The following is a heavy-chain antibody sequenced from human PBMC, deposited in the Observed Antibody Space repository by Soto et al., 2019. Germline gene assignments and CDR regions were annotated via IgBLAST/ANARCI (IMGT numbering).Heavy chain of an antibody. CDR3: ARGQEVVVVPAAMPADYYYYGMDV. CDR2: INAGNGNT. Sequence: ASVKVSCKASGYTFTSYAMHWVRQAPGQRLEWMGWINAGNGNTKYSQKFQGGVTITRDTSASTAYMELSSLRSEDTAVYYCARGQEVVVVPAAMPADYYYYGMDVWGQGTTVTVSS. CDR1: GYTFTSYA. J-gene: IGHJ6*02. D-gene: IGHD2-2*01. V-gene: IGHV1-3*01.